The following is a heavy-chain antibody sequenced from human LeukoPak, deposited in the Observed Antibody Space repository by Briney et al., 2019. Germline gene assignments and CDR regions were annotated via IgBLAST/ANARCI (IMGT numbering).Heavy chain of an antibody. D-gene: IGHD6-13*01. V-gene: IGHV3-48*01. CDR2: ISNSSSTI. CDR1: GFTFSSYS. J-gene: IGHJ3*02. Sequence: GGSLRLSCAASGFTFSSYSMNWVRQAPGKGLEWVSYISNSSSTIYYADSVKGRFTISRDNAKNSLYLQMYSLRAEDTAVYYCARGVAAYDAFDIWGQGTVVTVSS. CDR3: ARGVAAYDAFDI.